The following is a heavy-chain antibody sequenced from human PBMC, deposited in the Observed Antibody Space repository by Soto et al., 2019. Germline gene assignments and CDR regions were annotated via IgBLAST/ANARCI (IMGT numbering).Heavy chain of an antibody. J-gene: IGHJ6*02. V-gene: IGHV5-51*01. CDR2: IYPGDSDT. CDR3: AIQQTFMATFYYYGMDV. Sequence: SGESLKIPCQGSGYSFSNYWIGWVRQRPGKGLEWIGIIYPGDSDTRYSPSFEGQVTISADTSISTAYLQWTSLEASDTAIYYCAIQQTFMATFYYYGMDVWGQGTTVTVSS. CDR1: GYSFSNYW.